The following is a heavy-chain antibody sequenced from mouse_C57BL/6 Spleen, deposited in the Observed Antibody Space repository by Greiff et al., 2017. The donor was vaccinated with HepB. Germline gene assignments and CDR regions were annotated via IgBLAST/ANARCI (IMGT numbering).Heavy chain of an antibody. CDR3: RGWLPHYYAMDY. CDR2: IDPEDGDT. J-gene: IGHJ4*01. D-gene: IGHD2-3*01. CDR1: GFNIKDYY. Sequence: EVHLVESGAELVRPGASVKLSCTASGFNIKDYYMHWVKQRPEQGLEWIGRIDPEDGDTEYAPKFQGKATMTADTSSNTAYLQLSSLTSEDTAVYYCRGWLPHYYAMDYWGQGTSVTVSS. V-gene: IGHV14-1*01.